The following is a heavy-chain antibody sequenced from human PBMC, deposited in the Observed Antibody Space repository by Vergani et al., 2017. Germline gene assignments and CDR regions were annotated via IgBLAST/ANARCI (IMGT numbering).Heavy chain of an antibody. CDR1: GFSLSTSGVG. D-gene: IGHD6-19*01. CDR2: IYWDDDK. CDR3: ASAPIAVAGDDFDY. Sequence: QITLKESGPTLVKPTQTLTLTCTFSGFSLSTSGVGVGWIRQPPGKALEWLALIYWDDDKRYSPSLKSRLTITKDTSKNQVVLTMTNMDPVDTATYYCASAPIAVAGDDFDYWGQGTLVTVSS. J-gene: IGHJ4*02. V-gene: IGHV2-5*02.